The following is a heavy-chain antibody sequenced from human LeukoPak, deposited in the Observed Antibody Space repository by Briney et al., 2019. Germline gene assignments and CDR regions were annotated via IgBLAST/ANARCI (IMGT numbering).Heavy chain of an antibody. J-gene: IGHJ4*02. V-gene: IGHV1-3*01. CDR2: INAGNGNT. CDR1: GYTFTSYA. CDR3: ARGYYGSGYVDY. Sequence: GAPVKVSCKASGYTFTSYAMHWVRQAPGQRLEWMGWINAGNGNTKYSQKFQGRVTITGDTSASTAYMELSSLRSEDTAVYYCARGYYGSGYVDYWGQGTLVTVSS. D-gene: IGHD3-10*01.